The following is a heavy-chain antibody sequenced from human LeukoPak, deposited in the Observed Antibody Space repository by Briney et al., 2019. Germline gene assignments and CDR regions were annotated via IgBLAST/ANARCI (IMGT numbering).Heavy chain of an antibody. CDR2: LSGSGGST. Sequence: GGSLRLSCAASGFTFSNYAMSWVRQAPGKGLEWVSALSGSGGSTYHADSVKGRFTISRDNSKNTLYVQMNSLRAEDTAVYFCAKGPVYYYDTSGYYYFDYWGQGTLVTVSS. J-gene: IGHJ4*02. CDR1: GFTFSNYA. D-gene: IGHD3-22*01. V-gene: IGHV3-23*01. CDR3: AKGPVYYYDTSGYYYFDY.